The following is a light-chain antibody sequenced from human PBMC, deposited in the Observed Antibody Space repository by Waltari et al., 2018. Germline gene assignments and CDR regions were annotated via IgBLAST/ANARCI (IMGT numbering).Light chain of an antibody. J-gene: IGKJ3*01. CDR1: QSVSSY. CDR2: DTS. V-gene: IGKV3-11*01. Sequence: EIVLTQSPATLSLSPGERATLSCTASQSVSSYLAWYQQKPGQAPRLLIYDTSNRATGIPARFSGSGSGADCTLTINSLAPEDFAIDYCQQRRNWVFTFGPGTTVDIK. CDR3: QQRRNWVFT.